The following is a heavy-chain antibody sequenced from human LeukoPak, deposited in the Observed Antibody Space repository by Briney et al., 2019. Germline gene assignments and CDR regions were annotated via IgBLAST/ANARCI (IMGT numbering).Heavy chain of an antibody. CDR1: GGSFSGYY. V-gene: IGHV4-34*01. CDR3: ARGKYSGRRYYYDSSGYQFDY. Sequence: SETLSLTCAVYGGSFSGYYWSWIRQPPGKGLEWIGEINHSGSTNYNPSLKSRVTISVDTSKNQFSLKLSSVTAADTAVYYCARGKYSGRRYYYDSSGYQFDYWGQGTLVTVSS. J-gene: IGHJ4*02. CDR2: INHSGST. D-gene: IGHD3-22*01.